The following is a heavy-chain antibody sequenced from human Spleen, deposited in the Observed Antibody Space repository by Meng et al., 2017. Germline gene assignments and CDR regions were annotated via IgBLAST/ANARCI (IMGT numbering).Heavy chain of an antibody. Sequence: ASVKVSCKVSGYTLTELSMHWVRQAPGQRLEWMGWINAGNGNTKYSQKFQGRVTITRDTSASTAYMELSSLRSEDTAVYYCARESDVTSRYYGSGVWDWFDPWGQGTLVTVSS. CDR1: GYTLTELS. CDR3: ARESDVTSRYYGSGVWDWFDP. D-gene: IGHD3-10*01. CDR2: INAGNGNT. V-gene: IGHV1-3*01. J-gene: IGHJ5*02.